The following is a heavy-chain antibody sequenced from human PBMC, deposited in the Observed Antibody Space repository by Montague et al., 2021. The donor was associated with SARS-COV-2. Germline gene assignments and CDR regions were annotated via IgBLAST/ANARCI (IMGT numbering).Heavy chain of an antibody. Sequence: QSGAEVKKPGESLKISCKGSGYSFTSYWIGWVRQMPGKGLEWMGIIYPGDSDTRYSPSFQGQVTISADKSISTAYLQWSSLKASDTAMYYCARLVTMVRGVIIPRGETDXWGQGTLVTASS. CDR1: GYSFTSYW. CDR3: ARLVTMVRGVIIPRGETDX. V-gene: IGHV5-51*03. D-gene: IGHD3-10*01. J-gene: IGHJ4*02. CDR2: IYPGDSDT.